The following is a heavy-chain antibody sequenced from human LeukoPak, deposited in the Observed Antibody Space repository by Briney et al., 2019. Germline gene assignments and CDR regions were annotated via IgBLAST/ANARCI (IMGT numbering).Heavy chain of an antibody. CDR3: ARHLYSGCDTQGFAY. D-gene: IGHD5-12*01. CDR2: VYPRNSET. V-gene: IGHV5-51*01. J-gene: IGHJ4*02. Sequence: GESLQISSKGAGYTFTDDWVAWGRQMPGKGLEWMGIVYPRNSETRYSPSLQGQVTISADKSVSTASLQWSSLKASDTAMYFCARHLYSGCDTQGFAYCGQGTQVTVSS. CDR1: GYTFTDDW.